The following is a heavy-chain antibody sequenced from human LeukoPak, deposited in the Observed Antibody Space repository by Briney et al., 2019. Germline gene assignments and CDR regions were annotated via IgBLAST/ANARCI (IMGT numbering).Heavy chain of an antibody. CDR1: GYSFTSNY. J-gene: IGHJ4*02. CDR3: ARDQEAFDY. V-gene: IGHV1-46*01. CDR2: IYPRDGST. Sequence: ASVKVSCKASGYSFTSNYIHWVRQAPGQGLEWMGMIYPRDGSTSYAQKFQGRVAVTRDTSTSTVHMELSGLRSEDTAVYYCARDQEAFDYWGQGTLVTVSS.